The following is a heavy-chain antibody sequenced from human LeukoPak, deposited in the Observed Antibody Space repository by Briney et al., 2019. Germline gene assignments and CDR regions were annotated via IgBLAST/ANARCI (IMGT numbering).Heavy chain of an antibody. CDR1: GYSFTSNY. J-gene: IGHJ4*02. CDR3: ARDQEAFDY. V-gene: IGHV1-46*01. CDR2: IYPRDGST. Sequence: ASVKVSCKASGYSFTSNYIHWVRQAPGQGLEWMGMIYPRDGSTSYAQKFQGRVAVTRDTSTSTVHMELSGLRSEDTAVYYCARDQEAFDYWGQGTLVTVSS.